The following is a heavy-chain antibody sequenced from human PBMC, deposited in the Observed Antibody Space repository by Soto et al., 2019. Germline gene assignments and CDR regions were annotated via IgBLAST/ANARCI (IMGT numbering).Heavy chain of an antibody. Sequence: GASVKVSCKVSGYTLTELSMHWVRQAPGKGLEWMGGFDPEDGETIYAQKFQGRVTMTEDTSTDTAYMELSSLRSEDTAVYYCATGQLLWFGVDYWGQGTLVTVSS. CDR1: GYTLTELS. D-gene: IGHD3-10*01. CDR2: FDPEDGET. J-gene: IGHJ4*02. V-gene: IGHV1-24*01. CDR3: ATGQLLWFGVDY.